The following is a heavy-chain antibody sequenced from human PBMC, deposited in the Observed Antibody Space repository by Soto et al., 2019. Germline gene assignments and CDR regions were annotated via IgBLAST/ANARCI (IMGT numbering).Heavy chain of an antibody. CDR1: GDSVSSSSAA. CDR2: TYYRSKWYS. J-gene: IGHJ4*02. D-gene: IGHD6-19*01. CDR3: ARDLSGSGSSFFDY. V-gene: IGHV6-1*01. Sequence: TLSLTCGISGDSVSSSSAAWNWIRQSPSRGLEWLGRTYYRSKWYSEYAVSVQSRITINPDTSKNQFSLRLNSVTPEYTAVYYCARDLSGSGSSFFDYWGQGTLVTVYS.